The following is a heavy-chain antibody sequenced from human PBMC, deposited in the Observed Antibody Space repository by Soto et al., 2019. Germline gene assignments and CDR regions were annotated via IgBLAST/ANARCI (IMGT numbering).Heavy chain of an antibody. J-gene: IGHJ5*02. CDR1: GGAINSYY. CDR3: ARGQRFSDWFDP. CDR2: IYSSGST. V-gene: IGHV4-4*07. D-gene: IGHD3-3*01. Sequence: PSETLSLTCTVSGGAINSYYWTCIRQPAGKGLEWIGRIYSSGSTKYNPSLQSRVTMSLDTSKNQFSLRLTSVTAADTAVYYCARGQRFSDWFDPWGQGTLVTVSS.